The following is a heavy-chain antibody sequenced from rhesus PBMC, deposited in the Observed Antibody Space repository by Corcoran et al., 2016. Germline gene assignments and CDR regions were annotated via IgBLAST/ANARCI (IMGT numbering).Heavy chain of an antibody. V-gene: IGHV1-111*02. CDR2: FYLEKCES. CDR3: ARALAGTYFAY. J-gene: IGHJ4*01. CDR1: GYPLNHPY. Sequence: EVQLVKSRAEVTKPGASVKTACKASGYPLNHPYLNRVRQAPGKGLEWMGRFYLEKCESALALKFHDRGTTTADMSTETAYMTLSRLRSEDTAVYYGARALAGTYFAYWGQGVLVTVSS. D-gene: IGHD1-1-1*01.